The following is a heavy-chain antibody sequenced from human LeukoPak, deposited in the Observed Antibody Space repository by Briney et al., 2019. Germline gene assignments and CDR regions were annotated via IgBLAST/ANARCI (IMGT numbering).Heavy chain of an antibody. V-gene: IGHV3-7*03. CDR3: ARNNGMDV. CDR2: VNRDGSET. CDR1: GFALSSHW. Sequence: GGSLRLSCAASGFALSSHWMTWVRQVPGRGPEWVANVNRDGSETYYLDSVKGRFTISKDNAKNSLYLQMNSLRAEDTVLYHCARNNGMDVWGQGTTVTVSS. J-gene: IGHJ6*02.